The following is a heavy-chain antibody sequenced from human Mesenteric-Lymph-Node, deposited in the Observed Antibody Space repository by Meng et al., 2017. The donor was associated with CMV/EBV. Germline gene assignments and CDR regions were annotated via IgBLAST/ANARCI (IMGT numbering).Heavy chain of an antibody. CDR2: INPHSGGT. Sequence: ASVKVSCKSSGYTFTAYYIHWVRQAPGQGLEWMGWINPHSGGTNYAQKFQGRVTMTRDTSVSTAYMELTWLTSDDTAVYYCARKWAAPQPGYNWFDPWGQGTLVTVSS. J-gene: IGHJ5*02. V-gene: IGHV1-2*02. D-gene: IGHD2-15*01. CDR1: GYTFTAYY. CDR3: ARKWAAPQPGYNWFDP.